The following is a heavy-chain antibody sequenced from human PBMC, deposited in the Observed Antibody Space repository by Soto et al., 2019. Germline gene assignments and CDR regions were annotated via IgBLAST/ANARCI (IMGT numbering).Heavy chain of an antibody. J-gene: IGHJ4*02. CDR1: GGTFSSYA. Sequence: QVQLVQSGAEVKKPGSSVKVSCKASGGTFSSYAISWVRQAPGQGLEWMGGIIPIFGTANYAQKFQGRVTISADDSTSTAYMALRSLTSAVTAVYYGASYQGYGYGTRFDYGGQGTLVTVSS. CDR3: ASYQGYGYGTRFDY. D-gene: IGHD5-18*01. CDR2: IIPIFGTA. V-gene: IGHV1-69*12.